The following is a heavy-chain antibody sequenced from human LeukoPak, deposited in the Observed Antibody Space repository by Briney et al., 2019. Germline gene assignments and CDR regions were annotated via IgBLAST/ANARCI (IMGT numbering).Heavy chain of an antibody. V-gene: IGHV3-20*04. Sequence: GGSLRLSCAASGFTFDDYAMTWVRQPPGKGLEWVSTVNWNGGSTSYADSVKGRFTISRDNAKSSLYLQMSSLRADDTAFYYCARGGTVTTFDYWGQGPLVTVSS. CDR1: GFTFDDYA. D-gene: IGHD4-11*01. J-gene: IGHJ4*02. CDR2: VNWNGGST. CDR3: ARGGTVTTFDY.